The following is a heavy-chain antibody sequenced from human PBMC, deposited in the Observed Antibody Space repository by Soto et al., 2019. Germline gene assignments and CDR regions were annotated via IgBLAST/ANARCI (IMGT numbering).Heavy chain of an antibody. D-gene: IGHD6-13*01. CDR3: AGTIAIPYYHGMDV. V-gene: IGHV1-69*01. Sequence: QVQLVQSGAEVKKPGSSVKVSCKASGGTLSSYAINWVRQAPGQGLEWMGGIIPIFGSANYAPKFQGRVTITADESTSTAYMELSSLRSEDTAVYYCAGTIAIPYYHGMDVWGQGTTVTVSS. CDR2: IIPIFGSA. CDR1: GGTLSSYA. J-gene: IGHJ6*02.